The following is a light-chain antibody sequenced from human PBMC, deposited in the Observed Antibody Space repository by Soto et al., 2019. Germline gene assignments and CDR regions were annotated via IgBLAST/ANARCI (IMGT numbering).Light chain of an antibody. Sequence: QSALTQPASVSGSPGQSITISCTGTSSDVGAYNYDSWYQQYPGEAPKVIIYDVSHRPAGVSNRFSGSKSGNTASLTISGLQTQDEADYYCSSSTRATTYVFGTGTKVTVL. J-gene: IGLJ1*01. CDR1: SSDVGAYNY. CDR3: SSSTRATTYV. CDR2: DVS. V-gene: IGLV2-14*01.